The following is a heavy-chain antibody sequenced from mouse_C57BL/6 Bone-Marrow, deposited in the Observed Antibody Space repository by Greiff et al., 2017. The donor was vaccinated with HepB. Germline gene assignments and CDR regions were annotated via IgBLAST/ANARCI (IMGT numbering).Heavy chain of an antibody. V-gene: IGHV5-4*01. CDR3: ARDRSGYAMDY. Sequence: VQLKESGGGLVKPGGSLKLSCAASGFTFSSYAMSWVRQTPEKRLEWVATISDGGSYTYYPDNVKGRFTISRDNAKNNLYLQMSHLKSEDTAMYYCARDRSGYAMDYWGQGTSVTVSS. D-gene: IGHD3-2*02. CDR2: ISDGGSYT. J-gene: IGHJ4*01. CDR1: GFTFSSYA.